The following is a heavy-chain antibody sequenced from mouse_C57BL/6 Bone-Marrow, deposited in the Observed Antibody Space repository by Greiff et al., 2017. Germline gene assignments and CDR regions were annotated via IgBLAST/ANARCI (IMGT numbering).Heavy chain of an antibody. CDR3: ARERVYFDD. CDR1: GFTFSSYA. Sequence: EVKVVESGGGLVKPGGSLKLSCAASGFTFSSYAMSWVRQTPEKRLEWVATISDGGSYTYYPDNVKGRFTISRDNAKNNLYLQMSHLKSEDTAMYYCARERVYFDDWGQGTTLTVSS. V-gene: IGHV5-4*01. J-gene: IGHJ2*01. CDR2: ISDGGSYT.